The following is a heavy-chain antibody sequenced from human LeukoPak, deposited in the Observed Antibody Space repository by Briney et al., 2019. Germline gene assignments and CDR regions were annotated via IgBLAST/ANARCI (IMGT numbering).Heavy chain of an antibody. CDR2: IYTSGST. CDR3: AREGPEGTARPHRNFDL. J-gene: IGHJ2*01. V-gene: IGHV4-4*07. D-gene: IGHD6-6*01. Sequence: SGTLSLTCTVSGVAISGYYWSCICEPAGKGLEWVLGIYTSGSTNYNPSLKSRVTMSVDTSKNQFSLKLSSVTAADTAVYYCAREGPEGTARPHRNFDLWGRGTLVTVSS. CDR1: GVAISGYY.